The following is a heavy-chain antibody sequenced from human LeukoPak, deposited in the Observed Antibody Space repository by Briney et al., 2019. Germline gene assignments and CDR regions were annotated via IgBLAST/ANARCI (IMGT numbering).Heavy chain of an antibody. J-gene: IGHJ4*02. V-gene: IGHV3-23*01. CDR1: GFTFSSYG. Sequence: GGTLRLSCAASGFTFSSYGMSWIRQAPGKGLEWVSYISSSGSTIYYADSVKGRFTISRDNSKNTLYLQMNSLRAEDTAVYYCAKNIGGFDYWGQGTLVTVSS. D-gene: IGHD4-23*01. CDR3: AKNIGGFDY. CDR2: ISSSGSTI.